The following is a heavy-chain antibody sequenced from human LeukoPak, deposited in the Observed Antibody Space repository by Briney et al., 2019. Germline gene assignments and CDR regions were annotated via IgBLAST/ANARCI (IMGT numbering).Heavy chain of an antibody. D-gene: IGHD3-10*01. Sequence: GGSLRLSCAASGFTFSTYWMHWVRQAPGKGLVWVSRINIDGSSTLYADSVKGRFTISRDNSKNTLYLQMNSLRAEDTAVYYCAKVKGFGEFTLYYFDYWGQGTLVTVSS. CDR2: INIDGSST. V-gene: IGHV3-74*01. CDR3: AKVKGFGEFTLYYFDY. J-gene: IGHJ4*02. CDR1: GFTFSTYW.